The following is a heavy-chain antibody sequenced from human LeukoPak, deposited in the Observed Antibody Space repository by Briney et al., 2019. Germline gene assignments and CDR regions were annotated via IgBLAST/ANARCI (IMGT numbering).Heavy chain of an antibody. CDR2: IYSGGST. CDR1: GFTVSSNY. J-gene: IGHJ4*02. Sequence: PGGSLRLSYAASGFTVSSNYMSWVRQAPGKGLEWVSVIYSGGSTYYADSVKGRFTISRDNSKNTLYLQMNSLRAEDTAVYYCARDVRYYYDSSGYDTQGVWGQGTLVTVSS. CDR3: ARDVRYYYDSSGYDTQGV. D-gene: IGHD3-22*01. V-gene: IGHV3-53*01.